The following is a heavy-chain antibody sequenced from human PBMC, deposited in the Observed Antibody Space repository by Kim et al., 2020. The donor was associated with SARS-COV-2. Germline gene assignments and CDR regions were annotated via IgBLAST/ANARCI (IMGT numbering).Heavy chain of an antibody. J-gene: IGHJ4*02. D-gene: IGHD6-6*01. CDR1: GFTFSSYG. V-gene: IGHV3-30*18. Sequence: GGSLRLSCAASGFTFSSYGMHWVRQAPGKGLEWVAVISYDGSNKYYADSVKGRFTISRDNSKNTLYLQMNSLRAEDTAVYYCAKLRIAARRDFDYWGQGTLVTVSS. CDR3: AKLRIAARRDFDY. CDR2: ISYDGSNK.